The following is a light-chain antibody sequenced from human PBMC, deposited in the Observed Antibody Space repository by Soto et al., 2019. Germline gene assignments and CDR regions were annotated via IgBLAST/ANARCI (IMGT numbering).Light chain of an antibody. CDR3: QQYNNWPRT. Sequence: ENMLKQSAATVSLTPGDRATLSCRASQSVSSNLAWYQQKPGQAPRLLIYGASTRATGIPARFSGSGSGTEFTLTISSLQSEDFAVYYCQQYNNWPRTFGQGTKVDIK. V-gene: IGKV3-15*01. CDR2: GAS. CDR1: QSVSSN. J-gene: IGKJ1*01.